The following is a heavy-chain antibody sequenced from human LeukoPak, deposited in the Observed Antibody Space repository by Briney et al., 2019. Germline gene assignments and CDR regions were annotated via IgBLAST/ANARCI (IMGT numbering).Heavy chain of an antibody. CDR2: IIPIFGTA. J-gene: IGHJ4*02. Sequence: SVKVSCKASGGTFSSYAISWVRQAPGQGLEWMEGIIPIFGTANYAQKFQGRVTITADKSTSTAYMELSSLRSEDTAVYYCAFDVWGSYRYARLGYWGQGTLVTVSS. V-gene: IGHV1-69*06. CDR3: AFDVWGSYRYARLGY. CDR1: GGTFSSYA. D-gene: IGHD3-16*02.